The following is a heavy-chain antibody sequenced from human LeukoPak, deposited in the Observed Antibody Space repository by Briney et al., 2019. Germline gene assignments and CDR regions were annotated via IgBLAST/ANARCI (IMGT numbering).Heavy chain of an antibody. CDR3: ARDGRRYGSGSCDY. Sequence: ASVKVSCKASGYIFTSYGISWVRQAPGQGLEWMGWISAYNGNTNYAQKLQGRVTMTTDTSTSTAYMELRSLRSDDTAVYYCARDGRRYGSGSCDYWGQGTLVTVSS. D-gene: IGHD3-10*01. V-gene: IGHV1-18*04. J-gene: IGHJ4*02. CDR2: ISAYNGNT. CDR1: GYIFTSYG.